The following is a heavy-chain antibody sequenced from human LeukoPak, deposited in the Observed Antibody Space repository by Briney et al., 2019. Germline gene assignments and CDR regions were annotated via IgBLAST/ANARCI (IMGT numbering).Heavy chain of an antibody. D-gene: IGHD3-10*01. CDR3: ARVPEHYGSRLGI. CDR1: VGSFTGYY. V-gene: IGHV4-34*01. CDR2: VNHSGSA. Sequence: PSETLSLTCAVYVGSFTGYYWIWIRQPPGKGLEWIGEVNHSGSANYNPSLKSRVTISVDTSKNQFSLRLSSVTVADTAVYYCARVPEHYGSRLGIWGQGTMVTVSS. J-gene: IGHJ3*02.